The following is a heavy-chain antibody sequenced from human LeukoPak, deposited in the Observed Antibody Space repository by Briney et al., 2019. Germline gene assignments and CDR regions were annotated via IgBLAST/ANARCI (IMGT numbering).Heavy chain of an antibody. CDR3: AKSWGFGGRLTDY. J-gene: IGHJ4*02. Sequence: GGSLRLSCAASGFKLSGYSMTWVRQAPGKGLEWVSAISGSGGSTYYADSVKGRFTISRDNSKNTLYLQMNSLRAEDTAVYYCAKSWGFGGRLTDYWGQGTLVTVSS. CDR1: GFKLSGYS. D-gene: IGHD7-27*01. V-gene: IGHV3-23*01. CDR2: ISGSGGST.